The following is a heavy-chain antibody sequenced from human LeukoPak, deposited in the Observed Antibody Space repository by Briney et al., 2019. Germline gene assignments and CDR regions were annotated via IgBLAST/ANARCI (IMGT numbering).Heavy chain of an antibody. J-gene: IGHJ3*02. CDR3: AREALGYCSGGSCYDAFDI. Sequence: ASVKVSCKASGYTFTGYYMHWVRQAPGQGLEWMGWINPNSGGTNYAQKFQGRVTMTRDPYISTAYMELSRLRSDDTAVYYCAREALGYCSGGSCYDAFDIWGQGTMVTVSS. CDR2: INPNSGGT. D-gene: IGHD2-15*01. CDR1: GYTFTGYY. V-gene: IGHV1-2*02.